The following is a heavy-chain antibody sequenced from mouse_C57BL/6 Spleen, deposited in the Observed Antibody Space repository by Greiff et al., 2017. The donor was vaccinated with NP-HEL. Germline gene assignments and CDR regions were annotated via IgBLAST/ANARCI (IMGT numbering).Heavy chain of an antibody. V-gene: IGHV5-16*01. Sequence: EVKLVESEGGLVQPGSSMKLSCTASGFTFSDYYMAWVRQVPEKGLEWVANINYDGSSTYYLDSLKSRFIISRDNAKNILYLQMSSLKSEDTATYYCARDDDYDRFDYWGQGTTLTVSS. J-gene: IGHJ2*01. CDR2: INYDGSST. D-gene: IGHD2-4*01. CDR3: ARDDDYDRFDY. CDR1: GFTFSDYY.